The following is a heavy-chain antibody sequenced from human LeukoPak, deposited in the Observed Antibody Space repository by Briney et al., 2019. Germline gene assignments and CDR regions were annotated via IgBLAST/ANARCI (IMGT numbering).Heavy chain of an antibody. CDR2: ISGSGCGA. J-gene: IGHJ4*02. CDR3: AKDAIVVVVAATPGGCYFDY. D-gene: IGHD2-15*01. CDR1: GFTFSSYA. Sequence: GGSLRLSCAASGFTFSSYAMSWVRQAPGKGLEWVAAISGSGCGAYYADSVKGRFTISRDNSKNTLYLQMNSLRAEDTAVYYCAKDAIVVVVAATPGGCYFDYWGQGTLVTVSS. V-gene: IGHV3-23*01.